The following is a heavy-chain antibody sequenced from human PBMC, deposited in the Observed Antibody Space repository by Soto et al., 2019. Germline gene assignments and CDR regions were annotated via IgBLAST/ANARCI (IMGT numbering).Heavy chain of an antibody. CDR1: GFTFNNYA. D-gene: IGHD3-10*01. Sequence: EVQLLESGGGLVQPGGSLRLSCAASGFTFNNYAMTWVRQAPGKGLEWVSAISGGGDTTSYADSVKGRFTVSRDGSKNMLYLQMNSLRAEDTALYYCAKGRGGSGSLTPRVDFWGQGTLVTVSS. J-gene: IGHJ4*02. V-gene: IGHV3-23*01. CDR3: AKGRGGSGSLTPRVDF. CDR2: ISGGGDTT.